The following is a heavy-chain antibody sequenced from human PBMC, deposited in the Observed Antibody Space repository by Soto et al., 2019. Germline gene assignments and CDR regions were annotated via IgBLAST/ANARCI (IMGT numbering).Heavy chain of an antibody. CDR1: GFTFSSYG. CDR3: AKLPYCSSTSFPTRHDAFDI. Sequence: QVQLVESGGGVVQPGRSLRLSCAASGFTFSSYGMHWVRQAPGKGLEWVAVISYDGSNKYYADSVKGRFTISRDNSKNTLYLQMNSLRAEDTAVYYCAKLPYCSSTSFPTRHDAFDIWGQGTMVTVSS. V-gene: IGHV3-30*18. CDR2: ISYDGSNK. J-gene: IGHJ3*02. D-gene: IGHD2-2*01.